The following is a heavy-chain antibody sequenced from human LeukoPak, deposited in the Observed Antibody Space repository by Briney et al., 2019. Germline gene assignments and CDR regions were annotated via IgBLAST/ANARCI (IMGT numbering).Heavy chain of an antibody. D-gene: IGHD1-14*01. V-gene: IGHV3-30*12. CDR1: GFRFRNYG. J-gene: IGHJ3*02. CDR3: AKDSPSVRNDAFDI. CDR2: ISYDGSNK. Sequence: GGSLRLSCVTSGFRFRNYGMHWVRQAPGKGLEWVAVISYDGSNKYYADSVKGRFTISRDNSKNTLYLQMNSLRAEDTAVYYCAKDSPSVRNDAFDIWGQGTMVTVSS.